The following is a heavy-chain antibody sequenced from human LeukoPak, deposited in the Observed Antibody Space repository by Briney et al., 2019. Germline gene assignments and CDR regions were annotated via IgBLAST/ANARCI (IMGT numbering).Heavy chain of an antibody. J-gene: IGHJ4*02. CDR1: GYRFTSNW. V-gene: IGHV5-51*01. CDR3: AIPDTPYLI. CDR2: IYPGDSDT. Sequence: GESLQISCNGSGYRFTSNWIGWARQLPGKGLEWMGIIYPGDSDTRYSPSFQGHVTISADKSISTAYLQWSSLKASDTAMFYCAIPDTPYLIWGQGTLVTVSS. D-gene: IGHD5-18*01.